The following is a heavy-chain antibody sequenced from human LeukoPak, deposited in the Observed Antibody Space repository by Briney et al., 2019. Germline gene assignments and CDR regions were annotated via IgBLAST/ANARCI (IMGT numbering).Heavy chain of an antibody. D-gene: IGHD3-10*01. CDR1: GFTFSSYS. J-gene: IGHJ5*02. CDR2: ISSSSSYI. V-gene: IGHV3-21*01. CDR3: AGGAVRGVISVWFDP. Sequence: GGSLRLSSAASGFTFSSYSMNWVRQAPGKGREWVSSISSSSSYIYYADSVKGRFTISRDNAKNSLYLQMNSLRAEDTAVYYCAGGAVRGVISVWFDPWGQGTLVTVSS.